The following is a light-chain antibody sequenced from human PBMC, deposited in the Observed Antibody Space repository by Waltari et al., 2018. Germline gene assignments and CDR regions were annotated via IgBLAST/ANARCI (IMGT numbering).Light chain of an antibody. V-gene: IGLV2-8*01. J-gene: IGLJ3*02. CDR2: EVT. CDR1: SSDVGGYNY. Sequence: QSALTQPPSASGSPGQSVTISCTGTSSDVGGYNYVSWYQQHPGKVPKLRIYEVTKRPSGVPDRCSGSKSGNMASLTVSGLQAEDEADYYCSSYAGSNNLRVYGGGTKLTVL. CDR3: SSYAGSNNLRV.